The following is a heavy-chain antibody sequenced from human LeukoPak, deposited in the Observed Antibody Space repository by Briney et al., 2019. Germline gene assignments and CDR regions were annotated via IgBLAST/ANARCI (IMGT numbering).Heavy chain of an antibody. CDR3: AKIALAASGYPDAFDI. D-gene: IGHD3-22*01. CDR2: ISYDGSNK. Sequence: PGGSLRLSCAASGFTFSTYGMHWVRQAPGKGREWVAVISYDGSNKYYGDSGKVRFTISRDNSKNKMYLHMNSLRAADTAVYYCAKIALAASGYPDAFDIWGQGTTVTVSS. CDR1: GFTFSTYG. J-gene: IGHJ3*02. V-gene: IGHV3-30*18.